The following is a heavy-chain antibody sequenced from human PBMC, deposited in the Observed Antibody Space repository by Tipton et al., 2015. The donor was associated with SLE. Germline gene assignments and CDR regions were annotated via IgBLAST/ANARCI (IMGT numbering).Heavy chain of an antibody. D-gene: IGHD6-13*01. Sequence: TLSLTCTVSGGSISSYYWSWIRQPPGKGLEWIGYIYYSGSTNYNPSLKSRVTISVDTSKNQFSLKLSSVTAADTAVYYCARDGSSWYKDYWGQGTLVTVSS. CDR2: IYYSGST. J-gene: IGHJ4*02. CDR1: GGSISSYY. V-gene: IGHV4-59*12. CDR3: ARDGSSWYKDY.